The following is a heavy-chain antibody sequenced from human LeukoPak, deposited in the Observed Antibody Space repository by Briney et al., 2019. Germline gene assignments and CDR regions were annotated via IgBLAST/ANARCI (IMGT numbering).Heavy chain of an antibody. J-gene: IGHJ4*02. V-gene: IGHV4-38-2*02. CDR2: INHSGST. CDR3: ARRDDYVWGSYRYDY. D-gene: IGHD3-16*02. CDR1: GYSISSGYY. Sequence: PSETLSLTCTVSGYSISSGYYWGWIRQPPGKGLEWIGEINHSGSTNYNPSLKSRVTISVDTSKNQFSLKLSSVTAADTAVYYCARRDDYVWGSYRYDYWGQGTLVTVSS.